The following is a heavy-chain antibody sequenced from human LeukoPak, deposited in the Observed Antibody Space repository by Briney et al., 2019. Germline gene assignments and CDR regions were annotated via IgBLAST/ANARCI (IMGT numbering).Heavy chain of an antibody. J-gene: IGHJ4*02. Sequence: GGSRRLSCAASGFTFSSYAMHWVRQAPGKGLEWVAVISYDGSNKYYADSVKGRFTISRDNSKNTLYLQMNSLRAEDTAVYYCAREWYIVVVTAIHPSGFDYWGQGTLVTVSS. V-gene: IGHV3-30*04. D-gene: IGHD2-21*02. CDR2: ISYDGSNK. CDR3: AREWYIVVVTAIHPSGFDY. CDR1: GFTFSSYA.